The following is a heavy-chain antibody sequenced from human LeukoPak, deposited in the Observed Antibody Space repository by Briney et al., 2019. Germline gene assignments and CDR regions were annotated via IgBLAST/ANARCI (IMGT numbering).Heavy chain of an antibody. CDR2: IRYDGSNK. CDR1: GFTFSSYG. CDR3: AKDRDVYGDYGTPYGAFDI. V-gene: IGHV3-30*02. J-gene: IGHJ3*02. Sequence: GGSLRLSCAASGFTFSSYGMHWVRQAPGKGLEWVAFIRYDGSNKYYADSVKGRFTISRDNSKNTLYLQMNSLRAEDTAVYYCAKDRDVYGDYGTPYGAFDIWGQGTMVTVSS. D-gene: IGHD4-17*01.